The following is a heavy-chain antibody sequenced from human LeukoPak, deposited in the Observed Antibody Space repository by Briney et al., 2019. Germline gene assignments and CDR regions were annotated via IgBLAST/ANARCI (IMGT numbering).Heavy chain of an antibody. Sequence: ASVKVSCKASGYTFTGYYMHWVRQAPGQGLEWVGWINPNSGGTNYAQKFQGRVTMTRDTSISTAYMELSRLRSDDTAVYYCARAWSSSWYVDYWGQGTLVTVSS. CDR3: ARAWSSSWYVDY. V-gene: IGHV1-2*02. J-gene: IGHJ4*02. CDR2: INPNSGGT. D-gene: IGHD6-13*01. CDR1: GYTFTGYY.